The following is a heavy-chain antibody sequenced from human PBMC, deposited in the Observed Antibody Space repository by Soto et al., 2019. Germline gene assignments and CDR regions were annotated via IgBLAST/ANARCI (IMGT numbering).Heavy chain of an antibody. CDR3: AKYQPMTQPRPYFDY. D-gene: IGHD3-22*01. V-gene: IGHV3-23*01. CDR1: GFTFSSYA. J-gene: IGHJ4*02. CDR2: ISGSGGST. Sequence: GGSLRLSCAASGFTFSSYAMSWVRQAPGKGLEWVSAISGSGGSTYYADSVKGRFTISRDNSRNTLYLQMNSLRAEDTAIYYCAKYQPMTQPRPYFDYWGQGTLVTAPQ.